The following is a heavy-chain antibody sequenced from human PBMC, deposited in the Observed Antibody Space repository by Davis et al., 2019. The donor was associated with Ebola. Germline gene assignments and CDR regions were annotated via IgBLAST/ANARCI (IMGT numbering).Heavy chain of an antibody. CDR1: GFAFSSYV. V-gene: IGHV3-23*01. CDR3: AKDTSNIWFDI. J-gene: IGHJ3*02. D-gene: IGHD1-26*01. Sequence: PGGSLRLSCAASGFAFSSYVMSWVRRAPGKGLEWVPTLGLSADTYYADPVKGRFTISRDNSKNTLYLQMNGLRVEDTAIYYCAKDTSNIWFDIWGQGTNVTISS. CDR2: LGLSADT.